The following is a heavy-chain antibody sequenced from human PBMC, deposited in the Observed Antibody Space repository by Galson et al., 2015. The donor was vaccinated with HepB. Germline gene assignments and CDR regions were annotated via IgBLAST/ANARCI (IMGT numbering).Heavy chain of an antibody. CDR3: ARDKQYQLLSPLQEAGGMDV. J-gene: IGHJ6*02. CDR1: GFTFSSYS. Sequence: SLRLSCAASGFTFSSYSMNRVRQAPGKGLEWVSYISSSSSTIYYADSVKGRFTISRDNAKNSLYLQMNSLRDEDTAVYYCARDKQYQLLSPLQEAGGMDVWGQGTTVTVSS. V-gene: IGHV3-48*02. D-gene: IGHD2-2*01. CDR2: ISSSSSTI.